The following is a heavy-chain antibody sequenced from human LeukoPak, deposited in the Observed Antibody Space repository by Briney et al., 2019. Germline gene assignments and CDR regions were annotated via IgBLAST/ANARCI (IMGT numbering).Heavy chain of an antibody. CDR3: ARDIVEMATNAISGDLHWFDP. Sequence: SVKVSCKASGGTFSSYAISWVRQAPGQGLEWMGGIIPIFGTANYAQKFQGRVTITADGSTSTAYMELSSLRSEDTAVYYCARDIVEMATNAISGDLHWFDPWGQGTLVTVSS. D-gene: IGHD5-24*01. V-gene: IGHV1-69*13. CDR2: IIPIFGTA. J-gene: IGHJ5*02. CDR1: GGTFSSYA.